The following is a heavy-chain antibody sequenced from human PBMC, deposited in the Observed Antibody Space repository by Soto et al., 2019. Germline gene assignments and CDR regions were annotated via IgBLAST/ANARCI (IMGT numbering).Heavy chain of an antibody. V-gene: IGHV3-20*04. J-gene: IGHJ4*02. CDR1: GLTFDDYG. Sequence: GGSLRLSCAASGLTFDDYGMSWVRQAPGKGLEWVSGINWNGGSTGYADSVKGRFTISRDNAKNSLYLQMNSLRAEDTALYYCARAYPTSGIAAAGLDYWGQGTLVTVSS. D-gene: IGHD6-13*01. CDR2: INWNGGST. CDR3: ARAYPTSGIAAAGLDY.